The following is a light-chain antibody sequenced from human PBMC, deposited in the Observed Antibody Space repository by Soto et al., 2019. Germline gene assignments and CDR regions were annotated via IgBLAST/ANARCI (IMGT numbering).Light chain of an antibody. V-gene: IGKV3-15*01. J-gene: IGKJ1*01. CDR3: QQYNDWPPWT. CDR1: QSVSNN. CDR2: DAS. Sequence: IVLTQSPGTLSLSPGERVTLSCRASQSVSNNLAWYQQKPGQAPRLLIYDASTRATDIPARFSGSGSGTEFTLTITSLQSEDFAVYYCQQYNDWPPWTFGQGTKVDIK.